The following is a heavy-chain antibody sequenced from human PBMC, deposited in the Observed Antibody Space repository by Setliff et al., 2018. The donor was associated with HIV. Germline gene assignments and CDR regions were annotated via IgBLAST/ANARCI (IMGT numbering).Heavy chain of an antibody. CDR2: IKGDGSET. CDR1: GSTFNDYA. V-gene: IGHV3-7*01. D-gene: IGHD3-10*01. Sequence: GGSLRLSCAAFGSTFNDYAMHWVRQAPGKRPEWVANIKGDGSETYYVDSVKGRFTISRDNAKNSLFLQMNSLRAEDTAVYYCARGNTMVTDFDYWGQGTLVTVSS. CDR3: ARGNTMVTDFDY. J-gene: IGHJ4*02.